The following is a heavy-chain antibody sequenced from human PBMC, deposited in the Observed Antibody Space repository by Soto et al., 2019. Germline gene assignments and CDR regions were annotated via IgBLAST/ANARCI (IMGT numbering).Heavy chain of an antibody. J-gene: IGHJ5*02. D-gene: IGHD2-2*01. V-gene: IGHV1-18*01. CDR1: GYTFTSYG. CDR2: ISAYNGNT. CDR3: ARIPVEFPYCSSTSCYSWFDP. Sequence: ASVKVSCKASGYTFTSYGISWVRQAPGQGLEWMGWISAYNGNTNYAQKLQGRVTMTTDTSTSTAYMELRSLRSDDTAVYYCARIPVEFPYCSSTSCYSWFDPWGQGTLVTVSS.